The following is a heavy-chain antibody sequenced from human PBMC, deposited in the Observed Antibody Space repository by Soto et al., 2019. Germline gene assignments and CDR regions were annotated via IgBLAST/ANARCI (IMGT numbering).Heavy chain of an antibody. CDR2: MSERSGPP. CDR1: GFNFRKFA. Sequence: ELQLVESGGGLVQPGGSLRLSCAASGFNFRKFAMSWVRQAPGKGLEWVSGMSERSGPPLYADSVKGRFTISRDNAKNSLYLQMNRLRAEDTAVYYCARVSWREKYGMDVWGQGTTVTVSS. J-gene: IGHJ6*02. V-gene: IGHV3-23*04. CDR3: ARVSWREKYGMDV.